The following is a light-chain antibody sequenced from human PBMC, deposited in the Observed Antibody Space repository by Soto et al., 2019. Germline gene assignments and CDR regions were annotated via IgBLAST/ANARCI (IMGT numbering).Light chain of an antibody. Sequence: AIQMTQSPSSLSASVGDRVTITCRASQGIRNDLGWFQQKPGTAPKLLISAASSLQSEVPSRFSGSGSGTDFTLTIRSLQPEDVATYYCLQDYNYPWTFGQGTKVEMK. CDR2: AAS. J-gene: IGKJ1*01. V-gene: IGKV1-6*01. CDR3: LQDYNYPWT. CDR1: QGIRND.